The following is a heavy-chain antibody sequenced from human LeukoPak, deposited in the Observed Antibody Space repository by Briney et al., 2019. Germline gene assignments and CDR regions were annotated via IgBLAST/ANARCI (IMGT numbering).Heavy chain of an antibody. D-gene: IGHD5-24*01. Sequence: GGSLRLSCAASGFMFDDYAMHWVRQVPGRGLECVSLISGDGVSSFYADSVKGRFTISRDNNNSSLSLQMRRLTTEDTAFYYCVREQFSHTSNYFDNWGQGILVTVSS. J-gene: IGHJ4*02. CDR3: VREQFSHTSNYFDN. CDR1: GFMFDDYA. CDR2: ISGDGVSS. V-gene: IGHV3-43*02.